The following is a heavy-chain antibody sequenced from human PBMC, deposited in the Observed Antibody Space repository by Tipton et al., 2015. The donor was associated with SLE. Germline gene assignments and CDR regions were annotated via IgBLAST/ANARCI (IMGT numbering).Heavy chain of an antibody. CDR3: ARGISGCYYYGMDV. J-gene: IGHJ6*02. V-gene: IGHV4-59*01. D-gene: IGHD6-19*01. CDR1: GGSISSYY. CDR2: IYYSGST. Sequence: TLSLTCTVSGGSISSYYWSWIRQPPGKGLEWIGYIYYSGSTNYNPSLKSRVTISVDTSKNQFSLKLSSVTAADTAVYYCARGISGCYYYGMDVWGQGTTVTVSS.